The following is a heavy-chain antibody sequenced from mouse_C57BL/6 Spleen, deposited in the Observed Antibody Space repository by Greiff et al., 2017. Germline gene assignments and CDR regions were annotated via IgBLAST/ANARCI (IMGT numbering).Heavy chain of an antibody. CDR1: GFTFSSYG. CDR3: ARQVCDY. V-gene: IGHV5-6*02. J-gene: IGHJ2*01. Sequence: EVMLVESGGDLVKPGGSLKLSCAASGFTFSSYGMSWVRQTPDKRLEWVATISSGGSYTYYPDSVKGRFTISRDNAKNTLYLQMSSLKSEDTAMYYCARQVCDYWGQGTTLTVSS. CDR2: ISSGGSYT.